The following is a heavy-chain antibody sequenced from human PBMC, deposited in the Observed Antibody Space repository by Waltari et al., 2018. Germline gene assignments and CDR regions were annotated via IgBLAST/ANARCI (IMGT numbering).Heavy chain of an antibody. CDR3: ARVWRVRGVLDY. J-gene: IGHJ4*02. Sequence: QLQLQESGSGLVKPSQTLSLTCAVSGGSISSGGSSWPWIRPPPGKGLEWIGYIYHSGSTYYNPSHKSRVTISVDRSKNQFSLKLSSVTAADTAVYYCARVWRVRGVLDYWGQGTLVTVSS. CDR2: IYHSGST. CDR1: GGSISSGGSS. D-gene: IGHD3-10*01. V-gene: IGHV4-30-2*01.